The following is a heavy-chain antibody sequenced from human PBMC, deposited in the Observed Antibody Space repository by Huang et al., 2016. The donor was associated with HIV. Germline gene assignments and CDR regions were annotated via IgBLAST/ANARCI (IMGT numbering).Heavy chain of an antibody. Sequence: EVHLLELGGGSVRPGGSLRLSCAASGFTFDNFAMNWVRQAPGKGPEWVAGIGGSGVSTHYADSGKGRFTISRDTSKNTVVLQMNSLRAEDTAVYYCAKEARAITSALNWFDSWGPGILVTVSS. V-gene: IGHV3-23*01. D-gene: IGHD6-6*01. CDR2: IGGSGVST. CDR3: AKEARAITSALNWFDS. J-gene: IGHJ5*01. CDR1: GFTFDNFA.